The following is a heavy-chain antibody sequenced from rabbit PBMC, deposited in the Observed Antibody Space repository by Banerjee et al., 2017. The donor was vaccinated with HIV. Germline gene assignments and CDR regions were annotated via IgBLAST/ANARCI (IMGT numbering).Heavy chain of an antibody. CDR3: ARAYNSGWGGYFVL. D-gene: IGHD4-1*01. CDR2: IDTGDGST. CDR1: GFDFSSNA. J-gene: IGHJ4*01. Sequence: QEQLVESGGGLVQPEGSLTLTCKASGFDFSSNAMCWVRQAPGKGPEWIACIDTGDGSTYFANWVNGRFTVSLDNAQNTVFLQMTSLTVADTATYFCARAYNSGWGGYFVLWGPGTLVTVS. V-gene: IGHV1S47*01.